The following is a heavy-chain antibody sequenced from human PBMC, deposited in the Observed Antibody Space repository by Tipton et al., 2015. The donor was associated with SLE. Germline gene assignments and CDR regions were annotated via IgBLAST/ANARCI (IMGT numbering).Heavy chain of an antibody. CDR3: ASEGVWVA. Sequence: TLSLTCTVSGGSISSSSYYWGWIRQPPGKGLEWIGSIYSSGSTYYNPSLKSRVTISVDTSKNQFSLKLSSVTAADTAVYYCASEGVWVAWGQGTMVTVSS. V-gene: IGHV4-39*01. J-gene: IGHJ3*01. CDR1: GGSISSSSYY. CDR2: IYSSGST. D-gene: IGHD3-10*01.